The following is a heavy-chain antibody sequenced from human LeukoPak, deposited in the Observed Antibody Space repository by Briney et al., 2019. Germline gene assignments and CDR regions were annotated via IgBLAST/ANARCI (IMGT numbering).Heavy chain of an antibody. CDR1: GFTFSSYG. Sequence: PGGSLRLSCAASGFTFSSYGMHWVRQAPGKGLEWVAFIRYDGSNKYYADSVKGRFTISRDNSKNTLYLQMNSLRAEDTAVYYCAKVVAAAGTRWFDPWGQGTLVTVSS. D-gene: IGHD6-13*01. J-gene: IGHJ5*02. CDR3: AKVVAAAGTRWFDP. V-gene: IGHV3-30*02. CDR2: IRYDGSNK.